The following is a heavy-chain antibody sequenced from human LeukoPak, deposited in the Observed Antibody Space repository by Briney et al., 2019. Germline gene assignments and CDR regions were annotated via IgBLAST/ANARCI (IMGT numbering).Heavy chain of an antibody. CDR2: IYPGDSDT. CDR3: ARWLGYCSSTSCYQPFDY. J-gene: IGHJ4*02. CDR1: GYSFTSYW. V-gene: IGHV5-51*01. Sequence: GESLKISCKGSGYSFTSYWIGWVRQMPGKGLEWMGIIYPGDSDTRYSPSFQGQVTISADKSISTAYLQWNSLKASDTAVYYCARWLGYCSSTSCYQPFDYWGQGTLVTVSS. D-gene: IGHD2-2*01.